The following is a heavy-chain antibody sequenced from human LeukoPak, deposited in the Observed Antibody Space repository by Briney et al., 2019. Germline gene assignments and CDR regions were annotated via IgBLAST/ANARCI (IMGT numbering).Heavy chain of an antibody. CDR1: GYTFTGYY. Sequence: ASVKVSCKASGYTFTGYYMHWVRQAPGHGLEWMGWINPNSGGTNYAQTFKGRVTITSDTSISTGYMELSSLRSDDTAVYYCGRATGGGNYNNRAFDIWGQGTMVTVSS. V-gene: IGHV1-2*02. D-gene: IGHD4-11*01. CDR2: INPNSGGT. CDR3: GRATGGGNYNNRAFDI. J-gene: IGHJ3*02.